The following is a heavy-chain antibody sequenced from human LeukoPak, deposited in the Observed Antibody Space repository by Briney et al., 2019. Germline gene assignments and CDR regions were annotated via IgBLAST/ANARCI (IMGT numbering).Heavy chain of an antibody. V-gene: IGHV1-69*04. CDR1: GGTFSSYT. J-gene: IGHJ4*02. D-gene: IGHD5-18*01. CDR3: AREGGNTAMVKGFDY. Sequence: SVKVSCKASGGTFSSYTISWMRQAPGQGLEWMGRIIPILGIANYAQKFQGRVTITADKSTSTAYMELSSLRSEDTAVYYCAREGGNTAMVKGFDYWGQGTLVTVSS. CDR2: IIPILGIA.